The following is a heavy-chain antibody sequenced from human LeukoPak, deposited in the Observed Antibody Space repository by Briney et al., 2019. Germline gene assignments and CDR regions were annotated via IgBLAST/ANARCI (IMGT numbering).Heavy chain of an antibody. J-gene: IGHJ4*02. CDR1: GGSISSYY. Sequence: SETLSLTCSVSGGSISSYYWSWIRQPPGKGLEWIGYIYYSGRTNYNPSLKSRVTISVDTSKNQFSLTLSSVTAADTAVYYCARGQKYRNGYTVTELGSGYFDYWGQGTQVTVSS. D-gene: IGHD5-18*01. V-gene: IGHV4-59*01. CDR3: ARGQKYRNGYTVTELGSGYFDY. CDR2: IYYSGRT.